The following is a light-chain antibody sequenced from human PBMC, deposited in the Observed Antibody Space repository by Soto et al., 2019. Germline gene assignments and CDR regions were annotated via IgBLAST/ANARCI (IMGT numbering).Light chain of an antibody. J-gene: IGLJ2*01. Sequence: NFMLTQPHSVSESPGKTVTISCTRSSGSIATNYVQWYQQRPGSSPTTVIYEDNQRPSGVPDRFSGSIDSSSNSASLIISGLQTEDEADYYCQSYDTRNHVVFGGGTKLTVL. CDR3: QSYDTRNHVV. V-gene: IGLV6-57*01. CDR2: EDN. CDR1: SGSIATNY.